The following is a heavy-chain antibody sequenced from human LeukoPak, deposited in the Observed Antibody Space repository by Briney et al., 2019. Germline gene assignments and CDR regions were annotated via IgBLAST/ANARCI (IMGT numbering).Heavy chain of an antibody. CDR3: ASSKPTREYYYDSSGYKYWFDP. J-gene: IGHJ5*02. Sequence: SVKVSCKASGGTFSSYAISWVRQAPGQGLEWMGGIIPIFGTANYAQKFQGRVTITTDESTSTAYMELSSLRSEDTAVYYCASSKPTREYYYDSSGYKYWFDPWGQRTLVTVSS. D-gene: IGHD3-22*01. CDR1: GGTFSSYA. CDR2: IIPIFGTA. V-gene: IGHV1-69*05.